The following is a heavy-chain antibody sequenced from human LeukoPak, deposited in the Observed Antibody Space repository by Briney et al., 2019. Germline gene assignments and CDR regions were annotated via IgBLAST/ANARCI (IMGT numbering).Heavy chain of an antibody. Sequence: GGSLRLSCAASGFTFSSYWMHWVRQAPGKGLVWVSRINTDGSTTTYADSLKGRFTISRDNAKNSLYLQMNSLRAEDTALYYCARSVAASRDYWGQGTLVTVSS. V-gene: IGHV3-74*01. CDR2: INTDGSTT. J-gene: IGHJ4*02. CDR3: ARSVAASRDY. CDR1: GFTFSSYW. D-gene: IGHD2-15*01.